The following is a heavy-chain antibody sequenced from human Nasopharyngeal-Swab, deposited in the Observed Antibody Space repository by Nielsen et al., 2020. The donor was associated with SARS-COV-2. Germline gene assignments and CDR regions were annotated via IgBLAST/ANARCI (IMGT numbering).Heavy chain of an antibody. Sequence: WVRQAPGQGLEWMGWISAYNGNTNYAQKLQGRVTMTTDTSTSTAYMELRSLRDDETAGEEWAREEDERWTGYKTGGIYWGQGTLVTVSS. V-gene: IGHV1-18*01. CDR2: ISAYNGNT. D-gene: IGHD3/OR15-3a*01. J-gene: IGHJ4*02. CDR3: AREEDERWTGYKTGGIY.